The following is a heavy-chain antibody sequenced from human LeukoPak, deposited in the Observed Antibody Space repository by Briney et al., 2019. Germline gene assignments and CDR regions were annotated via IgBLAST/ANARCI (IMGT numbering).Heavy chain of an antibody. V-gene: IGHV1-2*02. CDR2: INPNSGGT. CDR1: GYTFTGYY. CDR3: ARVSYYYDSSGYYGY. J-gene: IGHJ4*02. D-gene: IGHD3-22*01. Sequence: ASVKVSCKASGYTFTGYYMHWVRQAPGQGLEWMGWINPNSGGTNYAQKFQGRVTMTRDTSISTAYMELSRLRPDDTAVYYCARVSYYYDSSGYYGYWGQGTLVTVSS.